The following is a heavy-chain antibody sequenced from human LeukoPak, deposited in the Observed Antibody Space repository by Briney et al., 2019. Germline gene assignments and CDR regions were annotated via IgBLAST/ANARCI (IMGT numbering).Heavy chain of an antibody. CDR3: ANFQTVGVKPFEH. V-gene: IGHV3-21*01. D-gene: IGHD1-26*01. CDR2: ISPDSNFI. Sequence: GGSLRLSCAASGFTFSSYAMSWVRQAPGKELEWVSSISPDSNFIPQADSVKGRFTISRDNAKNSLYLQMESLRVEDTAVYYCANFQTVGVKPFEHWGQGTLVTVSS. J-gene: IGHJ5*02. CDR1: GFTFSSYA.